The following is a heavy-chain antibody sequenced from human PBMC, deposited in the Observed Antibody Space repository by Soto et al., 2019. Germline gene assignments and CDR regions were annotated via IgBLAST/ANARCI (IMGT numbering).Heavy chain of an antibody. CDR1: GGSISSGGYY. Sequence: SETLSLTCTVSGGSISSGGYYWSWIRQHPGKGLEWVGYIYYSGSTYYNPSLKSRVTISVDTSKNQFSLKLSSVTAADTAVYYCARDIAANWFDPWGQGTPVTVSS. CDR3: ARDIAANWFDP. V-gene: IGHV4-31*03. CDR2: IYYSGST. J-gene: IGHJ5*02. D-gene: IGHD3-16*02.